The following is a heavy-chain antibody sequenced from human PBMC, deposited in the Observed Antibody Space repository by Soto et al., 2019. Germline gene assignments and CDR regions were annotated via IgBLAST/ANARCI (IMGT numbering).Heavy chain of an antibody. Sequence: LTSTVQDDSGDRAAHSYAGFRQTTGKGLEWIGYIYYTGSTNYNPSLKGRVTMSVDTSRDKVSLRLRSVNRADTAVYYCARDQYAFRSGFYYYAMEVCGQGTMVT. CDR1: DDSGDRAAHS. J-gene: IGHJ6*02. V-gene: IGHV4-61*08. CDR2: IYYTGST. CDR3: ARDQYAFRSGFYYYAMEV. D-gene: IGHD3-3*01.